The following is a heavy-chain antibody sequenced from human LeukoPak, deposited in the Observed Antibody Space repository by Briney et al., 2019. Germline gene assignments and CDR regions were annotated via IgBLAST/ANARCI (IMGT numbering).Heavy chain of an antibody. CDR1: GFTFSSYS. J-gene: IGHJ5*02. CDR3: ARGRIAAAGTIYNWFDP. D-gene: IGHD6-13*01. V-gene: IGHV3-48*01. Sequence: GGSLRLSCAASGFTFSSYSMTWVRQAPGKGLEWVSYISSSSSTIYYADSVKGRFTISRDNAKNSLYLQMNSLRAEDTAVYYCARGRIAAAGTIYNWFDPWGQGTLVTVSS. CDR2: ISSSSSTI.